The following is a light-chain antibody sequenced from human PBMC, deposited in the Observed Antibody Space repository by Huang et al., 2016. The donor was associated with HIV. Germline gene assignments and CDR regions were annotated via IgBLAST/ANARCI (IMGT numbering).Light chain of an antibody. CDR2: AAS. Sequence: IQLTQSPSSLSASVGDRVTITCRAVQGIGRYLVWYQQKPGKAPKLLIYAASTLQSGVPSMFSGSGSGTDFTLTISSLQPEDFATYYCQQLKTYPITFGPGTQVDIK. V-gene: IGKV1-9*01. J-gene: IGKJ3*01. CDR1: QGIGRY. CDR3: QQLKTYPIT.